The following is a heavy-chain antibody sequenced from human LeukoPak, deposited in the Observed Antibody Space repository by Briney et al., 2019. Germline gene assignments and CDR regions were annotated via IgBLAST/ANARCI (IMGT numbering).Heavy chain of an antibody. V-gene: IGHV4-59*01. Sequence: PSETLSLTCTVSRGSISGYYWSWIRQPPGKGLEWTGYIYYSGSTNYNPSLKSRVTISIDTSKKQFSLKLSSVTAADTAVYYCARVDYSNPSYWGQGTLVNVSS. D-gene: IGHD4-11*01. CDR2: IYYSGST. CDR3: ARVDYSNPSY. J-gene: IGHJ4*02. CDR1: RGSISGYY.